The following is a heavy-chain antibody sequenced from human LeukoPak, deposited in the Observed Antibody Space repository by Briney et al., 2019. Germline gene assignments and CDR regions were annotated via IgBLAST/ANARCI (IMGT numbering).Heavy chain of an antibody. J-gene: IGHJ3*02. Sequence: GGSLRLSCAASGFTFSIYGMNWVRQAPGKGLEWVSSISSSSSYIYYADSVKGRFTISRDNAKNSLYLQMNSLRAEDTAVYYCAREGLTHDAFDIWGQGTMVTVSS. CDR1: GFTFSIYG. D-gene: IGHD4/OR15-4a*01. CDR3: AREGLTHDAFDI. V-gene: IGHV3-21*01. CDR2: ISSSSSYI.